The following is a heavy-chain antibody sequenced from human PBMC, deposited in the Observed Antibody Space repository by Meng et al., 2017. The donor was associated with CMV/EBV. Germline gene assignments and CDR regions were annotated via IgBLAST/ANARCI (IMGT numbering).Heavy chain of an antibody. V-gene: IGHV4-4*02. D-gene: IGHD2-2*01. Sequence: GSLRLSCAVSGGSISSSNWWSWVRQPPGKGLEWIGEIYHSGSTNYNPSLKSRVTISVDKSKNQFSLKLSSVTAADTAVYYCARSLHCSSTSCYLEGMDVWGQGTTVTVSS. CDR1: GGSISSSNW. CDR3: ARSLHCSSTSCYLEGMDV. J-gene: IGHJ6*02. CDR2: IYHSGST.